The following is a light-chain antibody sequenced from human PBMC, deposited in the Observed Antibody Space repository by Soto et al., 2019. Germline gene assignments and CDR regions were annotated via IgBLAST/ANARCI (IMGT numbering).Light chain of an antibody. J-gene: IGKJ1*01. Sequence: DIRMTQSPSTLSASVGDRVTITCRASQGISGWLAWYQQKPGKAPKLLIYDASSLESGVPSRFSGSGSGTDFSLTIRRLEPDDFAVYYCQKYGNFWTFGQGTKVDIK. CDR2: DAS. V-gene: IGKV1-5*01. CDR3: QKYGNFWT. CDR1: QGISGW.